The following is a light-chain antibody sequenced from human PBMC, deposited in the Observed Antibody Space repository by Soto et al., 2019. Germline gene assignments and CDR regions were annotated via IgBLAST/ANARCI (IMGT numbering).Light chain of an antibody. CDR2: GAF. Sequence: EIVLTQSPGTLSLSPGERATLSCRASESVSDNFLAWYQQKPGQAPRLLIYGAFTRATGIPDRFSGSGSGTDFSLTISRLEPEDFAVYYCQHYGSSPPWTFDQGTTVEIK. V-gene: IGKV3-20*01. J-gene: IGKJ1*01. CDR1: ESVSDNF. CDR3: QHYGSSPPWT.